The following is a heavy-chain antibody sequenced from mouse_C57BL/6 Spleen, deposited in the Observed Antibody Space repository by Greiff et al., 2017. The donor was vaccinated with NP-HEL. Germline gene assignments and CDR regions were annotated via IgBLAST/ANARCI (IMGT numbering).Heavy chain of an antibody. Sequence: EVMLVESGGGLVQPGGSMKLSCVASGFTFSNYWMNWVRQSPEKGLEWVAQIRLKSDNYATHYAESVKGRFTISRDDSKSRVYLQMNNLRSEDTGIYYCTSFDVWGTGTTVTVSS. V-gene: IGHV6-3*01. CDR1: GFTFSNYW. CDR2: IRLKSDNYAT. J-gene: IGHJ1*03. CDR3: TSFDV.